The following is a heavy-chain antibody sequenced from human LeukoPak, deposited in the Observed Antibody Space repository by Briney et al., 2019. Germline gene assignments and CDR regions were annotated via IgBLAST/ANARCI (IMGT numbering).Heavy chain of an antibody. D-gene: IGHD2-2*01. Sequence: GGSLRLSCAASGFTVSSNYMSWVRQAPGKGLEWVSVIYSGGSTYYADSVKGRFTISRDNSKNTLYLQMNSLRAEDTAVYYCARTLGYCSSTSCLRNWFDPWGQGTLVTVSS. V-gene: IGHV3-66*01. CDR2: IYSGGST. CDR1: GFTVSSNY. J-gene: IGHJ5*02. CDR3: ARTLGYCSSTSCLRNWFDP.